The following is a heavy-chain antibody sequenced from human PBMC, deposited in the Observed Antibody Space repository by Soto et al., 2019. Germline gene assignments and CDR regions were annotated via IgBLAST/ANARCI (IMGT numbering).Heavy chain of an antibody. CDR3: ACQLYYGSGIAWFDS. D-gene: IGHD3-10*01. V-gene: IGHV4-59*08. Sequence: SETLSLTCTVSGGSISSYYWSWIRQPPGKGLEWIGYIYYSGSTNYNPSLKSRVTISVDTSKNQFSLKLSSVTAADTAVYYCACQLYYGSGIAWFDSWGQGTLVPVAS. CDR1: GGSISSYY. CDR2: IYYSGST. J-gene: IGHJ5*01.